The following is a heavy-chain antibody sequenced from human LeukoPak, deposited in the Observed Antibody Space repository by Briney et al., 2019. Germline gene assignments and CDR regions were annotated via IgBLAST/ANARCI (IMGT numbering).Heavy chain of an antibody. Sequence: PGGSLRLACAASGFTFSSYEMNWVRQAPGKGLEWVSYISSSGSTIYYADSVKGRFTISRDNAKNSLYLQMNSLRAEDTAVYYCASVLIGSGYLHFDYWGQGTLVTVSS. D-gene: IGHD3-22*01. CDR3: ASVLIGSGYLHFDY. CDR1: GFTFSSYE. J-gene: IGHJ4*02. CDR2: ISSSGSTI. V-gene: IGHV3-48*03.